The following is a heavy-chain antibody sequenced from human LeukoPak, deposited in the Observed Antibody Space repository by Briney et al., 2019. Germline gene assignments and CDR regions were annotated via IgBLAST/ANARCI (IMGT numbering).Heavy chain of an antibody. CDR3: ARVDKRDVDTAMVNAFDI. CDR1: GGSISSYY. D-gene: IGHD5-18*01. CDR2: IYYSGST. Sequence: SETLSLTCTVSGGSISSYYWSWIRQPPGKGLEWIGYIYYSGSTNYNPSLKSRVTISVDTSKNQFSLKLSSVTAADTAVYYCARVDKRDVDTAMVNAFDIWGQGTMVTVSS. V-gene: IGHV4-59*01. J-gene: IGHJ3*02.